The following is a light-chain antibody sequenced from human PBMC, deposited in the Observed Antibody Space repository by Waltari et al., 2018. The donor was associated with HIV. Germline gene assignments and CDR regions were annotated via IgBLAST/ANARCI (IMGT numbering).Light chain of an antibody. J-gene: IGLJ3*02. CDR3: QSYDSSNQGV. CDR1: SGSIASNY. Sequence: NFMLTQPHSVSESPGKTVTIPCPRTSGSIASNYLQWYQQRPGSSPTTVIYEDNQRPSGVPDRFSGSIDSSSNSASLTISGLKTEDEADYYCQSYDSSNQGVFGGGTKLTVL. CDR2: EDN. V-gene: IGLV6-57*01.